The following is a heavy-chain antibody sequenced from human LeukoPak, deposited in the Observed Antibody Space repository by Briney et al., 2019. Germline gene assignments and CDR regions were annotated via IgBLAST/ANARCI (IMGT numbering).Heavy chain of an antibody. J-gene: IGHJ4*02. CDR1: GFSFSTYA. V-gene: IGHV3-23*01. D-gene: IGHD1-26*01. Sequence: GGSLRLSCAASGFSFSTYAMNCVRQAPGAGLEWVSAISGSGGSTYYADSVKGRFTISRDNSKNTLYLQMNSLRAEDTAVYYCARNSHPLVGATTFDYWGQGTLVTVSS. CDR2: ISGSGGST. CDR3: ARNSHPLVGATTFDY.